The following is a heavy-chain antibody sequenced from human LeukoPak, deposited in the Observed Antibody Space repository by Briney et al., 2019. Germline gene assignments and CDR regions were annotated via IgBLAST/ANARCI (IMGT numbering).Heavy chain of an antibody. J-gene: IGHJ6*03. CDR2: INSDGSST. V-gene: IGHV3-74*01. D-gene: IGHD3-22*01. CDR1: GFTISSYW. Sequence: PGGSLRLSCAASGFTISSYWMHWLRQAPGKGLVWVSRINSDGSSTSYADSVKGRFTISRDNAKNTLYLQMNSLRAEDTAVYYCARNIYDSSGYYPLYYYYYYMDVWGKGTTVTVSS. CDR3: ARNIYDSSGYYPLYYYYYYMDV.